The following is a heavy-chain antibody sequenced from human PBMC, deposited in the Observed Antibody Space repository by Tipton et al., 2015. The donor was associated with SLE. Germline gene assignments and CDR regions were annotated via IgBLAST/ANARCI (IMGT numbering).Heavy chain of an antibody. Sequence: TLSLTCTVSGGSISSPTYYWGWVRQPPGKGLEWIGSIYYTGSAYYNPSLKSRVIISVDPSKNQFSLKESSVTAADTAVYYCAQYYYDATGYQSVDYWGQGALVTVSS. CDR1: GGSISSPTYY. J-gene: IGHJ4*02. CDR3: AQYYYDATGYQSVDY. CDR2: IYYTGSA. D-gene: IGHD3-22*01. V-gene: IGHV4-39*07.